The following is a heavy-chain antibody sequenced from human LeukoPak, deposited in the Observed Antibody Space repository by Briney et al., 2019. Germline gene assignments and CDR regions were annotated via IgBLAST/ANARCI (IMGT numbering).Heavy chain of an antibody. J-gene: IGHJ6*02. V-gene: IGHV3-33*07. D-gene: IGHD3-10*01. CDR1: GFTFSKAW. Sequence: GGSLRLSCAASGFTFSKAWMSWVRQAPGKGLEWVAVIWYDGSNKYYADSVKGRFTISRDNSKNTLYLQMNSLRAEDTAVYYCARANYGSGSNYYYGLDVWGQGTTVTVSS. CDR2: IWYDGSNK. CDR3: ARANYGSGSNYYYGLDV.